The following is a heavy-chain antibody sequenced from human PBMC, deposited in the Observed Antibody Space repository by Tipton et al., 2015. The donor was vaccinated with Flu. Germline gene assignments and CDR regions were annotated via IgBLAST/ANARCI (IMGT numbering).Heavy chain of an antibody. CDR1: GFSFSSYW. J-gene: IGHJ4*02. CDR3: ARRAPSTSYFEY. Sequence: SLRLSCTASGFSFSSYWMTWVRQAPGKGLEWVANIKQDGSVKYYVDSVKGRFTISRDNARNSLYLQMNSLRADDTAMYFCARRAPSTSYFEYWGQGTLVTVSS. D-gene: IGHD2-2*01. V-gene: IGHV3-7*03. CDR2: IKQDGSVK.